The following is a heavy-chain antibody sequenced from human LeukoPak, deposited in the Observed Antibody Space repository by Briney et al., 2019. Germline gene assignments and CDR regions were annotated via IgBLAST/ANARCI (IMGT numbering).Heavy chain of an antibody. CDR2: IYYSGSP. J-gene: IGHJ6*03. CDR1: GGSISSSSDY. V-gene: IGHV4-39*01. CDR3: ARHHVRDRDYEYGYGYSYYYYYMDV. Sequence: SETLSLTCTVSGGSISSSSDYWGWIRQPPGKGLEWIGSIYYSGSPYYNPSLKSRVTISVDTSKNRFSLKLSSVTAADTAVYYCARHHVRDRDYEYGYGYSYYYYYMDVWGKGTTVTVSS. D-gene: IGHD5-18*01.